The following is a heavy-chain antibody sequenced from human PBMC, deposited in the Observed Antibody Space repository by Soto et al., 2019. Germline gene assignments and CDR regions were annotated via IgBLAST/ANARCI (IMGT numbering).Heavy chain of an antibody. Sequence: PSETLSLTCTVSGGSISSGNYYWSWVRQHPGKGLEWIGYIYSTGGTYYNPSLKSRLTVSVDTSKNQFSLKLSSVTAADTAVYYCARDYDSSYFFSFGYWGQGTLVTVPQ. J-gene: IGHJ4*02. CDR3: ARDYDSSYFFSFGY. CDR1: GGSISSGNYY. D-gene: IGHD3-22*01. V-gene: IGHV4-31*03. CDR2: IYSTGGT.